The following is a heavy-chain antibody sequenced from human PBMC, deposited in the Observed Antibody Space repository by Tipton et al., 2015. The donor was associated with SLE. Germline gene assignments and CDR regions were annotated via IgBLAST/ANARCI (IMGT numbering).Heavy chain of an antibody. CDR3: ARGYCSDGVCYGFGFFDY. CDR2: LYYSGNT. V-gene: IGHV4-39*07. D-gene: IGHD2-8*01. CDR1: GGSIRSSRHF. J-gene: IGHJ4*02. Sequence: TLSLTCTVSGGSIRSSRHFWGWIRQPPGKGLEWIGVLYYSGNTYYNPSLKSPVTLSIDTSKNQFSLKMRSVTAADTAVYFCARGYCSDGVCYGFGFFDYWGQGKLVTVSS.